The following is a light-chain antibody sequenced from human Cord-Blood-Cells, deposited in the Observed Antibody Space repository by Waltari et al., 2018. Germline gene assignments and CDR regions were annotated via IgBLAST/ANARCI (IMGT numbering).Light chain of an antibody. CDR3: QQYNNWPTWT. J-gene: IGKJ1*01. V-gene: IGKV3-15*01. CDR1: QSVSRN. Sequence: EIVMTQSPATLSVSPGERATLSCRASQSVSRNLAWYQQKPGQAPRLLIYGASTRATGIPARFSGSVSETEFTLTISSLQSEDFAVYYCQQYNNWPTWTFGQGTKVEIK. CDR2: GAS.